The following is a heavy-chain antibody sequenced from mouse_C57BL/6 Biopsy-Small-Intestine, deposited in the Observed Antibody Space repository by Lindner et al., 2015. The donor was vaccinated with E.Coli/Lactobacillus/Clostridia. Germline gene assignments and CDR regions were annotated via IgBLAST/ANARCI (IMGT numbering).Heavy chain of an antibody. CDR1: GFTFSDYG. CDR2: ISSGSSTI. D-gene: IGHD2-3*01. CDR3: ARSSIYDGFDY. Sequence: VQLQESGGGLVKPGGSRKLSCAASGFTFSDYGMHWVRQAPEKGLEWVAYISSGSSTIYYADTLKGRFTISRDNAKNTLFLRMTSLRSEDTAMYYCARSSIYDGFDYWGQGTTLTVSS. V-gene: IGHV5-17*01. J-gene: IGHJ2*01.